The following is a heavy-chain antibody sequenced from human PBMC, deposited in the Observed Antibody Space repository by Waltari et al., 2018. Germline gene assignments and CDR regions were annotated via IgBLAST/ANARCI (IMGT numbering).Heavy chain of an antibody. V-gene: IGHV4-31*03. Sequence: QVQLQESGPGLVKASQTLSLPCTVSGDSISSGDYCWNWIRQHPGKGLEWIGYISYSGSTYYNPSLNSRVTISVETSQNQFSLKLSSVTAADTAVYYCARATFGDLFLFDFWGPGTLVSVSS. J-gene: IGHJ4*02. D-gene: IGHD3-10*01. CDR3: ARATFGDLFLFDF. CDR1: GDSISSGDYC. CDR2: ISYSGST.